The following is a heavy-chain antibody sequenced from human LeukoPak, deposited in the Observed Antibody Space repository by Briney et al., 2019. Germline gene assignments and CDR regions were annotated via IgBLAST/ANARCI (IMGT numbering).Heavy chain of an antibody. J-gene: IGHJ5*02. CDR2: INPNSGGT. CDR1: GYTFTGYY. D-gene: IGHD1-26*01. CDR3: ARDNSVGDYAWWFDP. Sequence: ASVKVSCKASGYTFTGYYMHWVRQAPGQGLEWMGWINPNSGGTNYAQKFQGRVTMTRDTSISTAYMELSRLRSDDTAVYFCARDNSVGDYAWWFDPWGQGTLVTVSS. V-gene: IGHV1-2*02.